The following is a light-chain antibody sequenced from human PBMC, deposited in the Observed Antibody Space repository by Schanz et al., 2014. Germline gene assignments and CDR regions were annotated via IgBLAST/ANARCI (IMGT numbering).Light chain of an antibody. CDR3: QHYGSSLLT. CDR2: GAS. V-gene: IGKV3-20*01. J-gene: IGKJ4*01. CDR1: QSVSSN. Sequence: EIVMTQSPATLSVSPGERATLSCRASQSVSSNLAWYQQKPGQAPRLLIYGASNRATGIPDRFSGSGSGTDFTLTISRLEPEDFAVYYCQHYGSSLLTFGGGTKVEIK.